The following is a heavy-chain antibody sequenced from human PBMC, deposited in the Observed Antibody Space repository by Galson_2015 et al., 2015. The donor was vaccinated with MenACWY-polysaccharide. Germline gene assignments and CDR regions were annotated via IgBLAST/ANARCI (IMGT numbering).Heavy chain of an antibody. J-gene: IGHJ6*03. CDR2: TYYRSKWNN. D-gene: IGHD5-24*01. Sequence: CAISGDSVSSDSAAWNWIRESPSRGLEWLGRTYYRSKWNNGCAVSVKSRITITPDTSNNQVSLQLLSVTPEDTGVYFCAREPKQLPSPYSYYFYMDVWGKGTAVTVSS. CDR3: AREPKQLPSPYSYYFYMDV. V-gene: IGHV6-1*01. CDR1: GDSVSSDSAA.